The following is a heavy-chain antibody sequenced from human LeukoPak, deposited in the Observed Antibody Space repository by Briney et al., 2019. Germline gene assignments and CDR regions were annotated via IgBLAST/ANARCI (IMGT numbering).Heavy chain of an antibody. Sequence: SVKVSCKASGGTFSSYAISWVRQAPGQGLEWMGGIIPIFGTANYAQKFQGRVTITADESTSTAYMELSSLRSEDTAVYYCARDPSRNYRFGYWGQGTLVTVSS. CDR3: ARDPSRNYRFGY. V-gene: IGHV1-69*13. CDR1: GGTFSSYA. J-gene: IGHJ4*02. D-gene: IGHD1-7*01. CDR2: IIPIFGTA.